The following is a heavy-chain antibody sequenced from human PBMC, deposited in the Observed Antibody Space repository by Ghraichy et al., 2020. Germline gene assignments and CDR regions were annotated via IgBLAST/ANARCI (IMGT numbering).Heavy chain of an antibody. V-gene: IGHV1-8*01. CDR2: MNPIIGNT. CDR3: ARVVVAGLAY. J-gene: IGHJ4*01. CDR1: GYTFTTYA. D-gene: IGHD3-16*02. Sequence: ASLKVSCKASGYTFTTYAINWVRQATGQGLEWMGWMNPIIGNTSYAQKFQGRVTITRNTSISTAYMELSSLRSEDTAVYYCARVVVAGLAYGGHAALVTVSS.